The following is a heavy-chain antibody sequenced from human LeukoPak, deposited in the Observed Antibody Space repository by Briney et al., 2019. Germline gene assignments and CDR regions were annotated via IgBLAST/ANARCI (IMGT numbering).Heavy chain of an antibody. Sequence: ASVKVSCKASGGTFSSYAISWVRQAPGQGLEWMGGIIPIFGTANYAQKFQGRVTITTDESTSTAYMELSSLRSEDTAVYYCARSLPFKYCSGGSCLHDAFDIWGQGTMVTVSS. V-gene: IGHV1-69*05. CDR1: GGTFSSYA. CDR2: IIPIFGTA. J-gene: IGHJ3*02. CDR3: ARSLPFKYCSGGSCLHDAFDI. D-gene: IGHD2-15*01.